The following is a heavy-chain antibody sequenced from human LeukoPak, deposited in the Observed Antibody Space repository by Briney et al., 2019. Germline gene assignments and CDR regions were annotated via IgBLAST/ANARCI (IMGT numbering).Heavy chain of an antibody. CDR2: ISYDGSNK. V-gene: IGHV3-30*04. CDR1: GFTFSSYA. Sequence: GGSLRLSCAASGFTFSSYAMHWVRQAPGEGLEWVAVISYDGSNKYYADSVKGRFTISRDNSKNTLYLQMNSLRAEDTAVFYCAREFDYYDSSGHFDYWGQGTLVTVSS. CDR3: AREFDYYDSSGHFDY. D-gene: IGHD3-22*01. J-gene: IGHJ4*02.